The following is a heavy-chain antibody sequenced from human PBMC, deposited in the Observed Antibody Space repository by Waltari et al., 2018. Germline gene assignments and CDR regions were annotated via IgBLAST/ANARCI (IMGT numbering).Heavy chain of an antibody. J-gene: IGHJ4*02. D-gene: IGHD5-12*01. CDR3: AAVQEMAPDY. Sequence: EVQLVESGGGLVQPGGSLRLSSSASGFTFSRHWMHWVRHAPGKGPEWVSRISPDGGDRIYADSVKGRFTISRDNARNTLFLQMSSLRIEDTAIYHCAAVQEMAPDYWGQGTLVTVSS. V-gene: IGHV3-74*01. CDR1: GFTFSRHW. CDR2: ISPDGGDR.